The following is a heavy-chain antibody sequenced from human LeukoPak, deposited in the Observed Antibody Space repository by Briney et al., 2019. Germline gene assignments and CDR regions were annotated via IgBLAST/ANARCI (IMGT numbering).Heavy chain of an antibody. J-gene: IGHJ4*02. V-gene: IGHV1-18*01. CDR1: GYTFTSYG. CDR2: ISAYNGNT. Sequence: GASVKVSCKASGYTFTSYGISWVRQAPGQGLEWMGWISAYNGNTNYAQKLQGRVTMTTDTSTSTAYMELSSLRSEDTAVYYCARSYRLSGGSWGEGYWGQGTLVTVSS. CDR3: ARSYRLSGGSWGEGY. D-gene: IGHD2-15*01.